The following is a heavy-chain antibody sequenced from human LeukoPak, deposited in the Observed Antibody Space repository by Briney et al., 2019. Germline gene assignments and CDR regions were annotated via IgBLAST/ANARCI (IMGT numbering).Heavy chain of an antibody. CDR1: GFTFSTYV. CDR2: ISSNGDNT. V-gene: IGHV3-64D*06. CDR3: VRGTGD. Sequence: GGSLRLSCSVSGFTFSTYVMHWVRQAPGKGVEYVSAISSNGDNTYYAGSVKGRFTISRDNSKNTLYLQMSSLRADDTAVYYCVRGTGDWGQGTLVTVSS. J-gene: IGHJ4*02.